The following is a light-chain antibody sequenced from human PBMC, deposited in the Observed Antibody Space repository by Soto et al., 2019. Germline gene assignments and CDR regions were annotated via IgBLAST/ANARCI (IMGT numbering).Light chain of an antibody. J-gene: IGKJ4*01. CDR3: QQLNSHPFT. CDR1: QGISSF. V-gene: IGKV1-9*01. CDR2: AAS. Sequence: DIQMTQSPSSLSASVGDRVTITCRTSQGISSFLAWYQQIPGKAPKLLIYAASTLQSGVPSRFSGSGSGTDFTLTISSLQPEDSATYYCQQLNSHPFTFGGGAKVDNK.